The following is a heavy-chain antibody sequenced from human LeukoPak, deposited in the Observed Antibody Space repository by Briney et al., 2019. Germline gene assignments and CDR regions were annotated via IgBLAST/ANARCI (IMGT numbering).Heavy chain of an antibody. D-gene: IGHD1-26*01. V-gene: IGHV4-4*07. CDR1: GGSISDYY. CDR3: ARDLKWSYGTEY. Sequence: SETLSLTCTVSGGSISDYYWSWIRQPAGKGLEWIGHIYTSASGSTNYNPSLKSRVTMSADTSKNQLSLRLSSVTAADTAVYYCARDLKWSYGTEYWGQGTLVTVSS. CDR2: IYTSASGST. J-gene: IGHJ4*02.